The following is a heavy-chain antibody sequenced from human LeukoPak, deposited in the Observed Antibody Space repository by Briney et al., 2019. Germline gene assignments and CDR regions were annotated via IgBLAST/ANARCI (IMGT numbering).Heavy chain of an antibody. J-gene: IGHJ4*02. CDR1: GGSISSYY. D-gene: IGHD1-20*01. CDR3: ARGPLNWNFFDY. CDR2: IYYSGST. V-gene: IGHV4-59*01. Sequence: SETLSLTCTVSGGSISSYYWSWVRQPPGKGLEWIGYIYYSGSTNYNPSLKSRVTISVDTSKNQFSLKLSSVTAADTAVYYCARGPLNWNFFDYWGQGTLVTVSS.